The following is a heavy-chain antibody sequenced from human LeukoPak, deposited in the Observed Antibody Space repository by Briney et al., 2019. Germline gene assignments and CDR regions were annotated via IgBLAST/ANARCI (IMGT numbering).Heavy chain of an antibody. V-gene: IGHV3-30*02. CDR3: ARGGVRGVLLPVDY. CDR1: GFTFSSYG. J-gene: IGHJ4*02. CDR2: IWYDGTKK. Sequence: PGGSLRLSRAASGFTFSSYGMRWVRQAPGKGLEWVAFIWYDGTKKYYADSVKGRFTISRDNSENTMYLQVNRLRAEDTAMYYCARGGVRGVLLPVDYWGQGTLVTVSS. D-gene: IGHD3-10*01.